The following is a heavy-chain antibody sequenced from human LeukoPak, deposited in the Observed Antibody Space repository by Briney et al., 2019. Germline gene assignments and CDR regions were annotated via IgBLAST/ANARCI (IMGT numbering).Heavy chain of an antibody. Sequence: GGSLRLSCAASGFTFSSYSMNWVRQAPGKGLEWVSYISSSSSTIYYADSVKGRFTISRDNAKNSLYLQVSSLRAEDTAVYYCARDPGMKRAAACGDHWGQGTLVIVSS. CDR3: ARDPGMKRAAACGDH. J-gene: IGHJ4*02. D-gene: IGHD6-13*01. V-gene: IGHV3-48*01. CDR1: GFTFSSYS. CDR2: ISSSSSTI.